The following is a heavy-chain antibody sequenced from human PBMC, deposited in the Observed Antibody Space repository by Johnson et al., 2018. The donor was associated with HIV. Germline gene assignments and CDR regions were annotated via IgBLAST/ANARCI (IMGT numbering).Heavy chain of an antibody. D-gene: IGHD6-19*01. V-gene: IGHV3-30-3*01. CDR3: ASFLSGWYWVGAFDI. Sequence: QVQLVESGGGVVQPGKSLRLSCAASGFMFSSYAMHWVRQAPGKGLEWVAVISFDGSSQYYGDSVKGRFTISRDNAKNSLYLQMNSLRAEDTALYYCASFLSGWYWVGAFDIWGQGTMVTVSS. CDR2: ISFDGSSQ. J-gene: IGHJ3*02. CDR1: GFMFSSYA.